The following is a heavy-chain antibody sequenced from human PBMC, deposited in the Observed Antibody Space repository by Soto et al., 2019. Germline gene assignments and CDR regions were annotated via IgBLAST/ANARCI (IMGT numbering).Heavy chain of an antibody. CDR1: GFTFSSYW. D-gene: IGHD3-22*01. CDR3: ARRSRYDNSGHTLFDY. J-gene: IGHJ4*02. V-gene: IGHV3-7*03. Sequence: LRLSCAASGFTFSSYWMNWVRQAPGKGLEWVANMNEDGSDKYYVDSVKGRFTISRDNARNSLYLQMNSLRAEDTAVYYCARRSRYDNSGHTLFDYWGQRILVTVSS. CDR2: MNEDGSDK.